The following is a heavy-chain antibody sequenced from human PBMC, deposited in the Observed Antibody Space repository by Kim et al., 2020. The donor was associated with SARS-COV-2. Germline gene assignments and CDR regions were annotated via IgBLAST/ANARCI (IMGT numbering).Heavy chain of an antibody. Sequence: GGSLRLSCAASGFTFSSYSMNWVRQAPGKGLEWVSSISSSSSYIYYADSVKGRFTISRDNAKNSLYLQMNSLRAEDTAVYYCARDRDSSSRPFDYWGQGTLVTVTS. CDR2: ISSSSSYI. D-gene: IGHD6-13*01. J-gene: IGHJ4*02. V-gene: IGHV3-21*01. CDR1: GFTFSSYS. CDR3: ARDRDSSSRPFDY.